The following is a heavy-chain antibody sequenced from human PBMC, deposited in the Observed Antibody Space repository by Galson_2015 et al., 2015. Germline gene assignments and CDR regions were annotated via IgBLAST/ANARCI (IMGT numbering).Heavy chain of an antibody. J-gene: IGHJ4*02. D-gene: IGHD4-17*01. CDR1: GFTFSSYW. CDR3: ARDVYGDYVDY. CDR2: IKQDGSEK. Sequence: SLRLSCAASGFTFSSYWMSWVRQAPGKGLEWVANIKQDGSEKYYVDSVKGRLTISRDNAKNSLYLQMNSLRAEDTAVYYCARDVYGDYVDYWGQGTLVTVSS. V-gene: IGHV3-7*01.